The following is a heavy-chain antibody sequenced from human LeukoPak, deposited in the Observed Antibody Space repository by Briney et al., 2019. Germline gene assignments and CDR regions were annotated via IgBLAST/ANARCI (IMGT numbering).Heavy chain of an antibody. Sequence: GGSLRLSCEVSGFTFSTYAMNWVRQAPGKGLEWVSAISGSGGSTYYADSVKGRFTISRDNSKNTLYLQMSSLRAEDTAVYYCARSYGANSYWGQGTLVTVFS. CDR3: ARSYGANSY. CDR2: ISGSGGST. J-gene: IGHJ4*02. V-gene: IGHV3-23*01. D-gene: IGHD4-23*01. CDR1: GFTFSTYA.